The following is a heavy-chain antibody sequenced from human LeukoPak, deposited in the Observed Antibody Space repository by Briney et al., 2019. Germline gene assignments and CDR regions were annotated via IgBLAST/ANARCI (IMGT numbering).Heavy chain of an antibody. Sequence: GGSLRLSCAASGFTVSSNYMSWVRQAPGRGLEWVSVIFSGGTTYYADSVKGRFNISRHNSEHTLYLQMNSLRGEDTAVYYCARGVLGYSYGFDYWGQGTLVTVSS. D-gene: IGHD5-18*01. V-gene: IGHV3-53*04. CDR2: IFSGGTT. CDR3: ARGVLGYSYGFDY. J-gene: IGHJ4*02. CDR1: GFTVSSNY.